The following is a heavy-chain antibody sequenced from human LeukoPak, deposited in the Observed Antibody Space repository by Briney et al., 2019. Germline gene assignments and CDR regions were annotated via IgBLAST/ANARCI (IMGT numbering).Heavy chain of an antibody. Sequence: ASVKVSCKASGYTFTGYYMHWVRQAPGQGLEWMGWINPNSGGTNYAQKFQGRVTMTGDTSISTAYMELSRLRSDDTAVYYCARVDYYDSSGTGGFDYWGQGTLVTVSS. CDR1: GYTFTGYY. D-gene: IGHD3-22*01. V-gene: IGHV1-2*02. CDR3: ARVDYYDSSGTGGFDY. J-gene: IGHJ4*02. CDR2: INPNSGGT.